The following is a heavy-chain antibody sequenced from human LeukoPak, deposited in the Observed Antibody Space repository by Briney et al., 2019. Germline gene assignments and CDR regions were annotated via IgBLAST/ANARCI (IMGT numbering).Heavy chain of an antibody. V-gene: IGHV3-48*01. CDR2: ISSSSSTI. D-gene: IGHD2-8*01. CDR3: ARPTCINDLCYYYFDS. Sequence: HTGGSLRLSCAASGFTFSSYSMNWVRQAPGKGLEWVSYISSSSSTIYYADSVKGRFTISRDNAKNSLYLQMNSLRAEDTAVYYCARPTCINDLCYYYFDSWGQGTLVTVSS. CDR1: GFTFSSYS. J-gene: IGHJ4*02.